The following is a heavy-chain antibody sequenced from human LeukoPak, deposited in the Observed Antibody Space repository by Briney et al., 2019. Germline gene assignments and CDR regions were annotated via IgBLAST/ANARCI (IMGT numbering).Heavy chain of an antibody. D-gene: IGHD4-17*01. CDR1: GGSISSYY. CDR3: ARAAYGDESLFDY. V-gene: IGHV4-59*12. Sequence: SETLSLTCTVSGGSISSYYWSWIRQPPRKGLEWIGYIYHSGSTYYNPSLKSRVTISVDRSKNQFSLKLSSVTAADTAVYYCARAAYGDESLFDYWGQGTLVTVSS. CDR2: IYHSGST. J-gene: IGHJ4*02.